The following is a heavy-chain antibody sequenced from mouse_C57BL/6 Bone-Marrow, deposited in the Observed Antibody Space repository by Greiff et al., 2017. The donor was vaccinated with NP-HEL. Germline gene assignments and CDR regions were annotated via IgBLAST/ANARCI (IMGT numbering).Heavy chain of an antibody. CDR1: GFNIKDDY. V-gene: IGHV14-4*01. J-gene: IGHJ2*01. Sequence: VQLQQSGAELVRPGASVKLSCTASGFNIKDDYMHWVKQRPEQGLEWIGWIDPENGDTEYASKFQGKATITADTSSNTAYLQLSSLTSEDTAVYDCTTIDYDGEGYWGQGTTLTVSS. D-gene: IGHD2-4*01. CDR2: IDPENGDT. CDR3: TTIDYDGEGY.